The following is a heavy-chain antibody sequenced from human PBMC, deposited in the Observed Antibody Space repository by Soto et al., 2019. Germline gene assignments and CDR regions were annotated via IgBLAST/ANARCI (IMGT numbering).Heavy chain of an antibody. CDR1: GGSISSSSYY. Sequence: SETLSLTCTVSGGSISSSSYYWGWIRQPPGKGLEWIGSIYYSGSTYYNPSLKSRVTISVDTSKNQFSLKLSSVTAADTAVYYCASQSARYYYGSGSYYFDYWGQGTLVTSPQ. V-gene: IGHV4-39*01. J-gene: IGHJ4*02. CDR3: ASQSARYYYGSGSYYFDY. CDR2: IYYSGST. D-gene: IGHD3-10*01.